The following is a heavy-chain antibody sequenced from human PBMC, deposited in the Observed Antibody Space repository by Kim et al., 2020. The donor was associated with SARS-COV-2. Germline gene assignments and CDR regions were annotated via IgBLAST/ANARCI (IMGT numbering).Heavy chain of an antibody. CDR1: GYTFTSYG. CDR2: ISAYNGNT. V-gene: IGHV1-18*01. CDR3: ASGTVTLGL. Sequence: ASVKVSCKASGYTFTSYGISWVRQAPGQGLEWMGWISAYNGNTNYAQKLQGRVTMTTDTSTSRAYMGLRSLRSDDPAVYYCASGTVTLGLWGRGTLVTVSS. J-gene: IGHJ2*01. D-gene: IGHD4-17*01.